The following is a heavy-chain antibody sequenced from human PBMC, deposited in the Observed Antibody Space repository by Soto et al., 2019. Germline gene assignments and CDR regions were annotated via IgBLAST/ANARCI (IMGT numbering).Heavy chain of an antibody. Sequence: EVQLLESGGGSVQPGGSLRLSCAASGFTFSTYAMSWVRQAPGKGLEWVSAISTSVGSTYYTDSVKGRFTISRDNPKNTLYLQMNSLRAEDTAVYYCAKGGQSYDYWGQRTLVTVSS. CDR3: AKGGQSYDY. CDR1: GFTFSTYA. D-gene: IGHD3-10*01. V-gene: IGHV3-23*01. J-gene: IGHJ4*02. CDR2: ISTSVGST.